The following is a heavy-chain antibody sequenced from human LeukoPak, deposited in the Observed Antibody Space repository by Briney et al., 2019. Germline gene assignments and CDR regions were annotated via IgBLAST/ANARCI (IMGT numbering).Heavy chain of an antibody. CDR2: IYTSGST. CDR3: ARGWTK. Sequence: SQTLSFTCTVSGGSISSGSYYWSWIRQPAGKGLEWIGRIYTSGSTNYNPSLKSRVTISVDTSKNQFSLKLSSVTAADTAVYYCARGWTKWGQGTLVTVSS. V-gene: IGHV4-61*02. D-gene: IGHD3/OR15-3a*01. CDR1: GGSISSGSYY. J-gene: IGHJ4*02.